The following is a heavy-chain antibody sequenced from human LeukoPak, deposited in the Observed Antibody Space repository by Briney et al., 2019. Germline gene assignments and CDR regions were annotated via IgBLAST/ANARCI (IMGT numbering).Heavy chain of an antibody. Sequence: GSLRLSCAASGFTFSSYAMSWVRQAPGKGLEWVSGIVGSGGSTYYADSVKGRFTISRDNSKNTLYLQMNSLRAEDTAAYYCAKLGLYCSCGYCYSQYYFDYWGQGTLVTVSS. CDR1: GFTFSSYA. D-gene: IGHD2-15*01. V-gene: IGHV3-23*01. CDR3: AKLGLYCSCGYCYSQYYFDY. J-gene: IGHJ4*02. CDR2: IVGSGGST.